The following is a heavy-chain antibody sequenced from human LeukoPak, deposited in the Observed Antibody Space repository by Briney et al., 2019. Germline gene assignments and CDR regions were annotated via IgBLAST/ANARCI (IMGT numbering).Heavy chain of an antibody. CDR2: IFHSGST. CDR3: ARETEKQWQY. D-gene: IGHD6-19*01. V-gene: IGHV4-38-2*02. CDR1: GYSLTSGYY. Sequence: SETLSLTCTVSGYSLTSGYYWGWIRQPPGQGLEWIASIFHSGSTFYNPSVKSRVTISVDTSKNQFSLTLRSVTAADTAVYYCARETEKQWQYWGQGTMATVSS. J-gene: IGHJ3*01.